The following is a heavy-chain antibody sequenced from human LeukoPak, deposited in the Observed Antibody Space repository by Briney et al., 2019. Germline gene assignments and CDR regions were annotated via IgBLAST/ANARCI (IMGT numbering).Heavy chain of an antibody. J-gene: IGHJ4*02. CDR3: AKAYCTGGSCYSPDY. D-gene: IGHD2-15*01. Sequence: AGGSLRLSCAASGFIFSSYAMMWVRQAPGKGLEWVSIISGSGGSTYYADSVKGRFTISRDNSKTTLYLQMSSLRAEDTAVYYCAKAYCTGGSCYSPDYWGQGTLVTVSS. CDR1: GFIFSSYA. CDR2: ISGSGGST. V-gene: IGHV3-23*01.